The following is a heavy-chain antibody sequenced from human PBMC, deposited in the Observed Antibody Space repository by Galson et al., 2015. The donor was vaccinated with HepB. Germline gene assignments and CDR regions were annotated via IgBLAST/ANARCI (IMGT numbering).Heavy chain of an antibody. J-gene: IGHJ6*02. Sequence: SLRLSCAASGFTFSSYSMNWVRQAPGKGLEWVSYISSSSSTIYYADSVKGRFTISRDNAKNSLYLRMNSLRAEDTAVYYCARGFTAMSYYYYGMDVWGQGTTVTVSS. V-gene: IGHV3-48*04. CDR3: ARGFTAMSYYYYGMDV. CDR1: GFTFSSYS. D-gene: IGHD5-18*01. CDR2: ISSSSSTI.